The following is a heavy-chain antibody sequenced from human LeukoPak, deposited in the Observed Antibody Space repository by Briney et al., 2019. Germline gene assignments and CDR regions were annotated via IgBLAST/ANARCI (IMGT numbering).Heavy chain of an antibody. CDR3: ARRLVDSNDGYDV. V-gene: IGHV1-2*02. CDR2: INPSSGAT. Sequence: ASVKVSCKASGYTFTGYYMHWVRQAPGQGLEWMGWINPSSGATTYAQIFQDRVTMTRDTSISTAYMELSRLRSDDTAVCYCARRLVDSNDGYDVWGQGTMVTVSS. D-gene: IGHD1-26*01. CDR1: GYTFTGYY. J-gene: IGHJ3*01.